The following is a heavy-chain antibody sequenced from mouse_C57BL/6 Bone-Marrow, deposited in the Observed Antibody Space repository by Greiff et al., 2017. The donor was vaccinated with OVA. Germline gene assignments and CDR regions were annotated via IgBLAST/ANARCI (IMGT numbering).Heavy chain of an antibody. CDR1: GYTFTSYW. CDR2: IDPNSGGT. J-gene: IGHJ2*01. CDR3: ASEGGSSHYFYY. V-gene: IGHV1-72*01. Sequence: QVQLQQPGAELVKPGASVKLSCKASGYTFTSYWMHWVKQRPGRGLEWIGRIDPNSGGTKYNENVKAKATLTVDKPSSTAYLQLSSQTSEDSAVYYCASEGGSSHYFYYWGQGTTLTVSS. D-gene: IGHD1-1*01.